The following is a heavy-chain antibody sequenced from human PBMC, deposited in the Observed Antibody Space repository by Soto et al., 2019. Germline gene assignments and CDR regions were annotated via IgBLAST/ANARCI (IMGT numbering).Heavy chain of an antibody. CDR1: GGSISSSNW. D-gene: IGHD3-22*01. CDR3: ARSPDSSGYYPRWYYYGMDV. CDR2: IYHSGST. V-gene: IGHV4-4*02. Sequence: QVQLQESGPGLVKPSGTLSLTCVVSGGSISSSNWWSWVRQPPGKGLEWIGEIYHSGSTNYNPSLKSRVTISEDKSKNQFSLKLSSVTAADTAVYYCARSPDSSGYYPRWYYYGMDVWGQGTTVTVSS. J-gene: IGHJ6*02.